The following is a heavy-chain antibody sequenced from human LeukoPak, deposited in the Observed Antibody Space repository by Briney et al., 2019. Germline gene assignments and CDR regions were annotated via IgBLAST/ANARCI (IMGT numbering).Heavy chain of an antibody. CDR3: ARGLDY. V-gene: IGHV3-48*01. CDR2: ISSSSSTI. CDR1: GGSISSSS. J-gene: IGHJ4*02. Sequence: ETLSLTCTVSGGSISSSSYYWGWIRQPPGKGLEWVSYISSSSSTIYYADSVKGRFTISRDNAKNSLYLQMNSLRAEDTAVYYCARGLDYWGQGTLVTVSS.